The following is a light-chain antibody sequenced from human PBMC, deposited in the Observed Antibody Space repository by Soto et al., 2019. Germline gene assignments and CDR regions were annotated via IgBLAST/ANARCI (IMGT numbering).Light chain of an antibody. V-gene: IGKV1-9*01. CDR1: QGISSY. Sequence: DIQLTQSPSFLSASVGDRVTITCRASQGISSYLAWYQEQQGKAPKLLIHAASIFQSGVPSRFSGSGSGTDTPLTISSLQPEDVATYCCQQLNSFPRTFGRGTKVEL. CDR3: QQLNSFPRT. J-gene: IGKJ4*01. CDR2: AAS.